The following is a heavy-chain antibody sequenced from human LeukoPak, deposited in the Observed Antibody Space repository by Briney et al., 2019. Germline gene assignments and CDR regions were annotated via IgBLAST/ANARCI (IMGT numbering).Heavy chain of an antibody. V-gene: IGHV1-24*01. CDR3: ARDYYYDSSGHKSGYFDL. J-gene: IGHJ2*01. D-gene: IGHD3-22*01. CDR1: GDTLNELS. Sequence: ASVKVSCKVSGDTLNELSMHWVRQASGKGLEWMGGSDPEDGEITYAQKFQGRVTMTEDTSTDTAYMELSSLRSEDTAVYYCARDYYYDSSGHKSGYFDLWGRGTLVTVSS. CDR2: SDPEDGEI.